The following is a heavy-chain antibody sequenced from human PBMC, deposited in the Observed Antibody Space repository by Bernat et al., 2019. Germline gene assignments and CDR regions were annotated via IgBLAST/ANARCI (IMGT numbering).Heavy chain of an antibody. Sequence: EVQLLESGGDLVQPGGSLRLSCAASGFTFSSYAMSWVRQAPGKGLEWVSAISGSGGSTYYADSVKGRFTISRDNSKNTLYLQMNSLRAEDTAVYYCAKDNDLIVGATTSWGQGALVTVSS. CDR2: ISGSGGST. J-gene: IGHJ5*02. V-gene: IGHV3-23*01. CDR3: AKDNDLIVGATTS. D-gene: IGHD1-26*01. CDR1: GFTFSSYA.